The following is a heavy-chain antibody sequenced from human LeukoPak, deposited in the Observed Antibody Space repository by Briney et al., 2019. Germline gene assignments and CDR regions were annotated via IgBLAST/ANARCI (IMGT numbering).Heavy chain of an antibody. V-gene: IGHV3-7*01. D-gene: IGHD2-2*01. CDR2: IKQDGSEK. Sequence: GGSLRLSCAASGFTFSSYWMSWVRQAPGKGLEWVANIKQDGSEKYYVDSVKGRFTISRDNAKNSLYLQMNSLRAEDTAVYYCARPRYCSSISCYFHAFDVWGQGTMVTVSS. CDR1: GFTFSSYW. CDR3: ARPRYCSSISCYFHAFDV. J-gene: IGHJ3*01.